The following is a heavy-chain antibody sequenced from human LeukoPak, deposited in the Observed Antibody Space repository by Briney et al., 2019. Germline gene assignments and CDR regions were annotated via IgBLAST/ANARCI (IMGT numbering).Heavy chain of an antibody. D-gene: IGHD3-22*01. Sequence: PGGSLRLSCAASGFTFSSYGMHWVRQAPGKGLVWVSRINGDGNTTSYADSVKGGFTISRDNAKNTLYLQMNSLRAEDTAVYYCATGNYYDSRGYYTFGHWGQGTLVTVSS. CDR2: INGDGNTT. V-gene: IGHV3-74*01. CDR3: ATGNYYDSRGYYTFGH. J-gene: IGHJ1*01. CDR1: GFTFSSYG.